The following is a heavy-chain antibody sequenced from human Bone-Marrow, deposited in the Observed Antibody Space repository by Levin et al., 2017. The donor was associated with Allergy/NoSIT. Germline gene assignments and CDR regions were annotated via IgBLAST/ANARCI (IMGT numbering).Heavy chain of an antibody. V-gene: IGHV4-59*01. D-gene: IGHD6-13*01. CDR1: GGSISSYY. Sequence: PSETLSLTCTVSGGSISSYYWSWIRQPPGKGLEWIGYIYYTGSTNYNPSLKSRVTISVDTSKNQFSLKLSSVTAADTAVYYCARMAAARLYGMDVWGQGTTVTVSS. J-gene: IGHJ6*02. CDR3: ARMAAARLYGMDV. CDR2: IYYTGST.